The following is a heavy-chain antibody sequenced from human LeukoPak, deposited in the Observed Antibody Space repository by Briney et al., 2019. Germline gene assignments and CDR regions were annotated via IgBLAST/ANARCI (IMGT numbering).Heavy chain of an antibody. CDR1: GGTFISYA. CDR2: IIPIFGTA. J-gene: IGHJ5*02. V-gene: IGHV1-69*05. D-gene: IGHD1-26*01. Sequence: SVTVSCKASGGTFISYAISWVRQAPGQGLEWMGGIIPIFGTANYAQKFQGRVTITTDESTSTAYMELSSLRSEDTAVYYCAKSALGATARFDPWGQGTLVTLSS. CDR3: AKSALGATARFDP.